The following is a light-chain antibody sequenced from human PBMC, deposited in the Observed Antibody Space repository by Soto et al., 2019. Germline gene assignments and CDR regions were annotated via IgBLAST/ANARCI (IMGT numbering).Light chain of an antibody. J-gene: IGKJ3*01. CDR1: QSISSW. CDR3: QQYNSYIT. CDR2: DAS. Sequence: DIQMTQSPSTLSASVGDRVTITCRASQSISSWLAWYQQKPGKAPKLLIYDASSLESGVPSRFSGSVSGTEFALTISSLQPDDFATYYCQQYNSYITFGPGTKVDIK. V-gene: IGKV1-5*01.